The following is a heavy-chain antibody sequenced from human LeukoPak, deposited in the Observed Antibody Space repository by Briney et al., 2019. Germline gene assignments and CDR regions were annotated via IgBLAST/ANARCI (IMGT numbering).Heavy chain of an antibody. D-gene: IGHD4-23*01. V-gene: IGHV4-34*01. CDR3: ARGLYGGIDY. CDR1: GGSFSGYY. Sequence: SETLSLTCAVYGGSFSGYYWSWIRQPPGKGLEWIGEINHSGSTNYNPSLKSRVTISVDTSKNQFSLKLSSVTAADTAVHYCARGLYGGIDYWGQGTLVTVSS. J-gene: IGHJ4*02. CDR2: INHSGST.